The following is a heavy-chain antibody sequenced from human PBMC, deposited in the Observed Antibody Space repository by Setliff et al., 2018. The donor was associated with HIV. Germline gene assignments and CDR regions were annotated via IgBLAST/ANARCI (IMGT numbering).Heavy chain of an antibody. V-gene: IGHV3-30*02. J-gene: IGHJ3*02. CDR2: IRYDGSNK. CDR1: GFTFSSYG. Sequence: PGGSLRLSCAASGFTFSSYGMHWVRQAPGKGLEWVAFIRYDGSNKYYADSVKGRFTISRDNSKNTLYLQMNSLRAEDTAVYYCAKGGWWFGEFDALDIWGQGTMVTVSS. D-gene: IGHD3-10*01. CDR3: AKGGWWFGEFDALDI.